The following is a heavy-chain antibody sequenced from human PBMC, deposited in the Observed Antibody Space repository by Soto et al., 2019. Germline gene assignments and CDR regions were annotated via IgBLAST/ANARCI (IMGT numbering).Heavy chain of an antibody. CDR1: GDSIISYY. CDR3: ARVSDY. J-gene: IGHJ4*02. Sequence: SETLSLTCTVSGDSIISYYWSWIRQPPGKGLEWIGYMYHSGSTYYNPSLKSRVTISIDRSKNQFSLKLSSVTAADTAVYYCARVSDYWGQGILVTVSS. V-gene: IGHV4-59*12. CDR2: MYHSGST.